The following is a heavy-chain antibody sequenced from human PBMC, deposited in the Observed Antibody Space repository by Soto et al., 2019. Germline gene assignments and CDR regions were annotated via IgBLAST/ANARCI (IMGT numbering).Heavy chain of an antibody. Sequence: GESLKISCKGSGYSFTSYWIGWVRQMPGKGLEWMGIIYPGDSDTRYSPSFQGQVTISADKSISTAYLQWSSLKASDTAMYYCARLSNYDILTGYSYYYYGMDVWGQGTTVTVSS. D-gene: IGHD3-9*01. J-gene: IGHJ6*02. CDR2: IYPGDSDT. V-gene: IGHV5-51*01. CDR1: GYSFTSYW. CDR3: ARLSNYDILTGYSYYYYGMDV.